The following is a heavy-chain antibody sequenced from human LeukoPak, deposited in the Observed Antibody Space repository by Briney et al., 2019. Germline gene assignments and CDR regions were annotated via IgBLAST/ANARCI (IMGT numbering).Heavy chain of an antibody. CDR3: ARHQGFGESAFIY. V-gene: IGHV5-10-1*01. D-gene: IGHD3-10*01. Sequence: GESLRISCKGSGHSFTSYWISWVRQMPGKGLEWMGRIDPSDSYTRYSPSFQGHVTISVDKSMSTAYLQWSSLKASDTAMYYCARHQGFGESAFIYWGQGTLVTVSS. CDR1: GHSFTSYW. CDR2: IDPSDSYT. J-gene: IGHJ4*02.